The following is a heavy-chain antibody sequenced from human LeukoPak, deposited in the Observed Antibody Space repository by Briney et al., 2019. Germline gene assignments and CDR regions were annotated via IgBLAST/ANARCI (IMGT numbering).Heavy chain of an antibody. CDR3: ARLLGGITIFGVVGNFDY. J-gene: IGHJ4*02. CDR2: IYTSGST. Sequence: SETLSLTCTVSGGSISSGSYYWSWIRQPAGKGLEWIGRIYTSGSTYYNPSLKSRVTISVDTSKNQFSLKLSSVTAADTAVYYCARLLGGITIFGVVGNFDYWGQGTLVTVSS. V-gene: IGHV4-61*02. CDR1: GGSISSGSYY. D-gene: IGHD3-3*01.